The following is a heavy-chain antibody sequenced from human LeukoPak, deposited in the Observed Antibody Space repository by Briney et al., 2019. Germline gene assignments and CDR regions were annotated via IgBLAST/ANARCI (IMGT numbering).Heavy chain of an antibody. Sequence: SEKVSCKASGYTFTSYGFSWVRQAPGQGLEWMGRIIPILGIANYAQKFQGRVTITADKSTSTAYMELSSLRSEDTAVYYCASVGCSSTSCPWGYFDYWGQGTLVTVSS. D-gene: IGHD2-2*01. CDR3: ASVGCSSTSCPWGYFDY. V-gene: IGHV1-69*04. CDR1: GYTFTSYG. J-gene: IGHJ4*02. CDR2: IIPILGIA.